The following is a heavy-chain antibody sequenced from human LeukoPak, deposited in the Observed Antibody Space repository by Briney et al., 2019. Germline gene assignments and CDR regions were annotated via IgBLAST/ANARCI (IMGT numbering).Heavy chain of an antibody. D-gene: IGHD3-22*01. V-gene: IGHV1-18*01. J-gene: IGHJ4*02. CDR1: GYTFTSYG. Sequence: ASVKVSCMACGYTFTSYGISWVRQAPGQGPEWMGWISAYNGNTNYAQKLQGRVTMTTDTSTSTAYMELRSLRSDDTAVYYCSRDIYDSSGYYFDYWGQGTLVTVSS. CDR2: ISAYNGNT. CDR3: SRDIYDSSGYYFDY.